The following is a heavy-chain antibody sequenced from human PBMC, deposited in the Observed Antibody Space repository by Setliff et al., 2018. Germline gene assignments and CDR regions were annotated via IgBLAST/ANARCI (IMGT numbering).Heavy chain of an antibody. V-gene: IGHV5-51*01. CDR3: ARHPYYYGSGTYLDNNNRWFDP. CDR2: IYPGDSIT. J-gene: IGHJ5*02. CDR1: GYSFSTCW. Sequence: GESLNISCKGSGYSFSTCWIGWVRQMPGKGLEWMGIIYPGDSITRYSPSFQGQVTISVDKSINTAYLQWSSLRASDTAIYHCARHPYYYGSGTYLDNNNRWFDPWGQGTLVTVSS. D-gene: IGHD3-10*01.